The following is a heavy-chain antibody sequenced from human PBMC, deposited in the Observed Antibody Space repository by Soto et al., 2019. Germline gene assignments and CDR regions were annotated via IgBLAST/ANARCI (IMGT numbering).Heavy chain of an antibody. J-gene: IGHJ4*02. V-gene: IGHV4-34*01. CDR3: ASTGGRGFDY. CDR2: INHSGST. CDR1: GGSFSGYY. D-gene: IGHD3-10*01. Sequence: QVQLQQWGAGLLKPSETLSLTCAVYGGSFSGYYWSWIRQPPGKGLEWIGEINHSGSTNYNPSLKRRVTISVDTSKTQFSLKLSSVTAADTAVYYCASTGGRGFDYWGQGTLVTVSS.